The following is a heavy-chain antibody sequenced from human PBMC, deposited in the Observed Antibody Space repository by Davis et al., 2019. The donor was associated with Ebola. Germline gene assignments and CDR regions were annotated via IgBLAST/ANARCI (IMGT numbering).Heavy chain of an antibody. CDR2: ISRSGTTI. CDR3: ARTNWKVINDY. D-gene: IGHD1-1*01. CDR1: GFTFSSYE. V-gene: IGHV3-48*03. J-gene: IGHJ4*02. Sequence: PGGSLRLSCAASGFTFSSYEMNWVRQAPGKGLEWVSYISRSGTTIYYADSVRGRFIISRDNAKNSLYMQMNSLRAEDTAVYYCARTNWKVINDYWGQGTLVTVSS.